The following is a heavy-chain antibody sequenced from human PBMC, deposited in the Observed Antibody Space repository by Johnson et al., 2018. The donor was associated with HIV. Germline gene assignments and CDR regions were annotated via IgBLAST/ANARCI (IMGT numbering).Heavy chain of an antibody. D-gene: IGHD4-11*01. CDR2: IWYDGTNK. V-gene: IGHV3-33*06. CDR3: AKDRDSYYPPTFAAFDI. Sequence: QVQLVASGGGVVQPGRSLRLPCAASGFTSSSNPMHWVRQAPGKGLEWVAFIWYDGTNKYYADYVKRRFTISRDNSKNTLDLKMNSLRAEETAVYYCAKDRDSYYPPTFAAFDIWGQGTMVTVSS. J-gene: IGHJ3*02. CDR1: GFTSSSNP.